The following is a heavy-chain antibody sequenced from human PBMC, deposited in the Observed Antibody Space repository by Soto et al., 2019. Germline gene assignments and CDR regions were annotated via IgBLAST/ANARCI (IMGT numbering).Heavy chain of an antibody. Sequence: QVQLVQSGAEVRKPGSSVKVSCKASGGTFSRHAISWVRQAPGQGLEWMGGIIPIFGTANHAQKFQGRVTIIADESTSTAYMELSSLRSEDTAVYYCARGWGYSGYDLYGMDVWGQGTTVTVSS. CDR2: IIPIFGTA. V-gene: IGHV1-69*01. CDR3: ARGWGYSGYDLYGMDV. J-gene: IGHJ6*02. D-gene: IGHD5-12*01. CDR1: GGTFSRHA.